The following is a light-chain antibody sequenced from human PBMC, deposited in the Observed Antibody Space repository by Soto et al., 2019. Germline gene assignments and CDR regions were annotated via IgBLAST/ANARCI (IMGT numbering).Light chain of an antibody. Sequence: DIQMTQSPSSLSASVGDRVTITCRASQGIRNDLAWYQQKPGKAPKRLIYDASKLQNGVPSRFSGSGSGTEFTLTISSLQPEDIATYYCLQHGSYPRTFGQGNKVEIK. CDR2: DAS. CDR1: QGIRND. CDR3: LQHGSYPRT. J-gene: IGKJ1*01. V-gene: IGKV1-17*01.